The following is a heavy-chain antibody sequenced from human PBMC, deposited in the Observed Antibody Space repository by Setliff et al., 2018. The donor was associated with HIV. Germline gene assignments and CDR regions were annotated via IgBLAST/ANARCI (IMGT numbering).Heavy chain of an antibody. J-gene: IGHJ3*02. D-gene: IGHD7-27*01. CDR2: ISSTSTYI. V-gene: IGHV3-21*06. CDR3: ARLGTARSFDI. Sequence: LRLSCAASGFTFNTYSLNWVRQAPGKGLEWFSSISSTSTYIYYADSVRGRFTVSRDNAKNSVFLQMNRLRGEDTGVYYCARLGTARSFDIWGLGTAVTVSS. CDR1: GFTFNTYS.